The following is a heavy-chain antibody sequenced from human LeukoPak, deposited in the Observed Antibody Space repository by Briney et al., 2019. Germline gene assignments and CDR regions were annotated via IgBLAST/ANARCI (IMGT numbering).Heavy chain of an antibody. CDR2: INIDGSIT. D-gene: IGHD2-21*01. V-gene: IGHV3-74*01. CDR3: ARDFVGDQDY. Sequence: GGSLSLSCAASGFSVNNYWMHWVRQAPGEGLVWVSRINIDGSITNYADSVKGRFTISRDNAKNTLDLQMNSLRPEDTAVYYCARDFVGDQDYWGQGTLVTVSS. J-gene: IGHJ4*02. CDR1: GFSVNNYW.